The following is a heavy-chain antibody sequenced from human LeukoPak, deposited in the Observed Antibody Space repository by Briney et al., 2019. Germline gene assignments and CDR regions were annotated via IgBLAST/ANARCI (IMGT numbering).Heavy chain of an antibody. J-gene: IGHJ4*02. D-gene: IGHD5-18*01. V-gene: IGHV3-23*01. CDR1: GFTFSNYA. CDR3: AKLTTVDTAMVSYN. Sequence: PGGSLRLSXAASGFTFSNYAMSWVRQAPGKGLEWVSAITDSGYSTYYADSVKGRFAISRDNSKSTLYLQMNSLRAEDTAVYYCAKLTTVDTAMVSYNWGQGTLVTVSS. CDR2: ITDSGYST.